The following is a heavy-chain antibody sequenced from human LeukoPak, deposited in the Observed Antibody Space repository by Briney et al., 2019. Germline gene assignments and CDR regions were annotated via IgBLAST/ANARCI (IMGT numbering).Heavy chain of an antibody. CDR1: GGSISSGDYY. CDR2: IYYSGAT. V-gene: IGHV4-30-4*01. J-gene: IGHJ5*02. CDR3: ARSSGYYGSGSYVDP. D-gene: IGHD3-10*01. Sequence: PSQTLSLTCTVSGGSISSGDYYWTWIRQPPGKGLEWIGYIYYSGATYYNPSLKSRVTMSVDTSKNQFSLKLSSVTAADTAVYYCARSSGYYGSGSYVDPWGQGTLVTVSS.